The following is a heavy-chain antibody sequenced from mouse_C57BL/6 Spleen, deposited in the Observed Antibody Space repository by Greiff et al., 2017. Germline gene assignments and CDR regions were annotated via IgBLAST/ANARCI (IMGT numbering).Heavy chain of an antibody. J-gene: IGHJ4*01. Sequence: VKLQQPGAELVRPGSSVKLSCKASGYTFTSYWMHWVKQRPIQGLEWIGNIDPSDSETHYNQKFKDKATLTVDKSSSTAYMQLSSLTSEDSAVYYCARTGDYGSSYDYAMDYWGQGTSVTVSS. D-gene: IGHD1-1*01. CDR3: ARTGDYGSSYDYAMDY. CDR1: GYTFTSYW. CDR2: IDPSDSET. V-gene: IGHV1-52*01.